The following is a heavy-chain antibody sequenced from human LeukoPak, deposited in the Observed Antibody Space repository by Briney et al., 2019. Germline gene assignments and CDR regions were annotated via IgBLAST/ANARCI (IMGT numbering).Heavy chain of an antibody. J-gene: IGHJ4*02. CDR3: ARGIKDFAFWSGYPSYFDH. Sequence: KSSETLSLTCTVSGGSISSGGYYWSWIRQPPGKGLEWIGYIYHSGYIFHSGSTFYNPSLRSRVTISVDRSKNQFSLKLSSVTAADTAVYFCARGIKDFAFWSGYPSYFDHWSQGTLITVSS. V-gene: IGHV4-30-2*01. CDR2: IFHSGST. D-gene: IGHD3-3*01. CDR1: GGSISSGGYY.